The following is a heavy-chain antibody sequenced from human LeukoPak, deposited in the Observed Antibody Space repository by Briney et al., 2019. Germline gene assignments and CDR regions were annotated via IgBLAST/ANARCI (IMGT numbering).Heavy chain of an antibody. CDR2: IRGGGGGT. V-gene: IGHV3-23*01. CDR1: GFTFSFYA. Sequence: GGSLRPSCAASGFTFSFYAMSWVRQAPGKGLEWVSAIRGGGGGTYYADSVKGRFTIFRDNSKSTLYLEMNSLRAEDTAIYFFAKVLKSGYDYYGMDVWGQGTTVTGSS. CDR3: AKVLKSGYDYYGMDV. D-gene: IGHD3-3*01. J-gene: IGHJ6*02.